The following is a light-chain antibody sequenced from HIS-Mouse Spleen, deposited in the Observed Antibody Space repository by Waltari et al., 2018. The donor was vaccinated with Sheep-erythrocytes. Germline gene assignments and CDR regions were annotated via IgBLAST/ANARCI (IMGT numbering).Light chain of an antibody. CDR2: DVS. J-gene: IGLJ1*01. Sequence: QSALTQPRSVSGSPGQSVTISCTGTSSDVGGYNYVSWYQQHPGKAPKLMIYDVSKRTSWVPDRFSGSKSGNTASLTISGLQAEDEADYYCCSYAGSYNHVFATGTKVTVL. CDR1: SSDVGGYNY. CDR3: CSYAGSYNHV. V-gene: IGLV2-11*01.